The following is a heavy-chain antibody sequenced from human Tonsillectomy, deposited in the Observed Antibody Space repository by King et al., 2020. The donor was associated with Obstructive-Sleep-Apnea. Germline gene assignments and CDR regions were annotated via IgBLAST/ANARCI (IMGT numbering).Heavy chain of an antibody. J-gene: IGHJ5*02. CDR1: GVSIRSSSYY. CDR2: IFYSGRI. CDR3: ARERAAGTNCFDP. V-gene: IGHV4-39*07. D-gene: IGHD6-13*01. Sequence: QLQESGPGLVKPSETLSLTCTVSGVSIRSSSYYWGWIRQPPGKGLEWIGSIFYSGRIYYNSSLKRRVTISVDTSKNQFSLKLSSVTAADTAVYYCARERAAGTNCFDPWGQGTLVTVSS.